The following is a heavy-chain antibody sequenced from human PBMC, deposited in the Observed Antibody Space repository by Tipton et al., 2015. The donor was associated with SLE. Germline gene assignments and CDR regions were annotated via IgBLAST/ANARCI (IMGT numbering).Heavy chain of an antibody. D-gene: IGHD3-3*01. V-gene: IGHV3-15*01. CDR3: TTSLLYYDDTSGQYTRRADY. Sequence: SLRLSCVASGFPFSYAWMVWVRQPPGKGLEWVGRIKGKADDETTDYAASVQDRFTVSRDDSINMVYLQMTSLKVEDSALYYCTTSLLYYDDTSGQYTRRADYWGQGTLVTVSS. CDR2: IKGKADDETT. CDR1: GFPFSYAW. J-gene: IGHJ4*02.